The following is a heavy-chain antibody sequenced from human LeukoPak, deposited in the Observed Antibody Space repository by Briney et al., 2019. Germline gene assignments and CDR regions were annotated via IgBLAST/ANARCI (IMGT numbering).Heavy chain of an antibody. V-gene: IGHV3-23*01. CDR3: AKREYYMDV. CDR2: ISGSGRST. D-gene: IGHD1-26*01. CDR1: GFTFSGFA. Sequence: GGSLRLSCAASGFTFSGFAMNWARQAPGQGLEWVSSISGSGRSTFYADPVKGRFTISRDNSKNTLYLQMNSLRAEDTAVYYCAKREYYMDVWGKGTTVTVSS. J-gene: IGHJ6*03.